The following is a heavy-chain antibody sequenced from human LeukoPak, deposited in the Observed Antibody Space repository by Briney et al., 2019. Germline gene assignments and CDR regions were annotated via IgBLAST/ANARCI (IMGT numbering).Heavy chain of an antibody. D-gene: IGHD3-10*01. J-gene: IGHJ3*02. CDR2: TYSGGST. CDR1: GFAVSSNY. CDR3: ARVPLGVNAFDI. Sequence: GGSLRLSCAASGFAVSSNYMSWVRQAPGKGLEWVSATYSGGSTYYADSVKGRFTISRDNSKSTLNLQMNSLRAEDTAVYYCARVPLGVNAFDIWGQGTMVTVS. V-gene: IGHV3-66*01.